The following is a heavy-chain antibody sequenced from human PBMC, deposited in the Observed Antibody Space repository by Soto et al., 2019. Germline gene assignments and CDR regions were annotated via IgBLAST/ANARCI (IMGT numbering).Heavy chain of an antibody. Sequence: GGSLRLSCAASGFTFDDYAMHWVRQAPGKGLEWVSGISWNSGSIGYADSVKGRFTISRDNAKNSLYLQMNSLRAEDTALYYCAKVVLQYFDWLSPLDYWGQGTLVTVSS. D-gene: IGHD3-9*01. J-gene: IGHJ4*02. V-gene: IGHV3-9*01. CDR1: GFTFDDYA. CDR2: ISWNSGSI. CDR3: AKVVLQYFDWLSPLDY.